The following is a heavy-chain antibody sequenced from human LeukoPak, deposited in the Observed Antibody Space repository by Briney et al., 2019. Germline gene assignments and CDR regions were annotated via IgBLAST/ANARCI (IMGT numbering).Heavy chain of an antibody. CDR2: ISAYNGNT. CDR1: GYTFTSYG. J-gene: IGHJ5*02. CDR3: ARDRNSISEAHGWFDP. V-gene: IGHV1-18*01. Sequence: ASVKVSCKASGYTFTSYGITWVRQAPGQGLEWMGWISAYNGNTNYAQNLQGRVTTTTDTSTTTAYMELRSLRSDDTAVYYCARDRNSISEAHGWFDPWGQGTLVTVSS. D-gene: IGHD4-11*01.